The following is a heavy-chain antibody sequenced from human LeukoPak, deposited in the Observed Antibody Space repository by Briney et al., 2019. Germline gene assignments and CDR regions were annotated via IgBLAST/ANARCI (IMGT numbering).Heavy chain of an antibody. CDR1: GFTFSSYA. J-gene: IGHJ4*02. D-gene: IGHD6-13*01. CDR2: ISGSGGST. CDR3: AKVSSWYDLDY. V-gene: IGHV3-23*01. Sequence: GGSLRLSCVVSGFTFSSYAMSWVRQAPGKGLEWVSGISGSGGSTYYADSVKGRFTISRDNSKNTLYLQMNSLRAEDTAVYYCAKVSSWYDLDYWGQGTLVTVSS.